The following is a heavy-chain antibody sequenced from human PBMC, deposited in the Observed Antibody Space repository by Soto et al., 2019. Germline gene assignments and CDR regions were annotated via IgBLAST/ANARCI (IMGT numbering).Heavy chain of an antibody. J-gene: IGHJ4*02. CDR3: SEKMGGSYTYFDW. D-gene: IGHD1-26*01. Sequence: EVQLLESGGGLIQPGGSLRLSCAASGFTITSYAMSWVRQAPGKGLEWVSTISGNGANIFYGDSVKGRFTIPRDTSENKVYLQMNSLRAEEDKAVYYCSEKMGGSYTYFDWWGQGTLVTVSS. V-gene: IGHV3-23*01. CDR2: ISGNGANI. CDR1: GFTITSYA.